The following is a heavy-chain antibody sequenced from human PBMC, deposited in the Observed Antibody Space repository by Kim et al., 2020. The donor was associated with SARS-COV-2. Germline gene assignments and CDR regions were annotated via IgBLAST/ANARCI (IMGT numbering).Heavy chain of an antibody. CDR3: ASLCGYSYGYAFDI. D-gene: IGHD5-18*01. CDR1: GFTFSSYE. CDR2: ISSSGSTI. J-gene: IGHJ3*02. V-gene: IGHV3-48*03. Sequence: GGSLRLSCAASGFTFSSYEMNWVRQAPGKGLEWVSYISSSGSTIYYADSVKGRFTISRDNAKNSLYLQMNSLRAEDTAVYYCASLCGYSYGYAFDIWGQGTMVTVSS.